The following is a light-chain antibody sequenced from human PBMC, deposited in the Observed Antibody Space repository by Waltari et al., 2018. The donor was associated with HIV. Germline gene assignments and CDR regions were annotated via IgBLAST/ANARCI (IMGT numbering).Light chain of an antibody. V-gene: IGLV3-19*01. CDR2: GQN. J-gene: IGLJ2*01. CDR3: YARDSSGNHRGV. CDR1: SLRSYS. Sequence: SSELTQAPAVSVALGQTVRITCQGDSLRSYSASWYQQMPGQAPLLVIYGQNTRPSGISDRFSGSSSGNTASLTITGAQAEDDADYFCYARDSSGNHRGVFGGGTKLTVL.